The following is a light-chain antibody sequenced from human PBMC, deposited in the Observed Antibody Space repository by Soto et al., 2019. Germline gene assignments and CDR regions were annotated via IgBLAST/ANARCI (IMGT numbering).Light chain of an antibody. CDR2: EGS. CDR3: CSYEGSNTFVV. V-gene: IGLV2-23*03. CDR1: SSDIGSYNL. Sequence: QSVLTQPASVSGSPGQSITISCTGTSSDIGSYNLVSWYQQYPGKAPKVMIYEGSKRPSGVSKRFSGSKSGNTASLTISGLQDEDEADYYCCSYEGSNTFVVFGGGTKLTVL. J-gene: IGLJ2*01.